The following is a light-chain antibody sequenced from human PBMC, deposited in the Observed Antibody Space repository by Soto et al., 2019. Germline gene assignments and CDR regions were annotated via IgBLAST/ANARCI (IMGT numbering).Light chain of an antibody. CDR2: YAS. CDR3: QQYGSSFT. V-gene: IGKV3-20*01. Sequence: TVLTQSPGTLSLSPGERATLSCRASQSVGNYLAWYQQKPGQAPSLLIYYASSRATGIPDRFSASGSGPDFTLTIRRLEPEDFAVYYCQQYGSSFTFGPGTNVHFK. CDR1: QSVGNY. J-gene: IGKJ3*01.